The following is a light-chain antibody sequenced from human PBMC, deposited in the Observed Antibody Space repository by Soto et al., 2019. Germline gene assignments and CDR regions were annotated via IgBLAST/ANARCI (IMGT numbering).Light chain of an antibody. CDR2: DVS. CDR1: SSDVGGYNY. J-gene: IGLJ1*01. V-gene: IGLV2-14*03. CDR3: SSFADSSVRDYV. Sequence: QSALTQPASVSGSPGQSITISCTGTSSDVGGYNYVSWYQQHPGGVPKLLIYDVSSRPSGVSSRFSGSKSGNTASLTISGLQADDEADYYCSSFADSSVRDYVFGGGTKVTVL.